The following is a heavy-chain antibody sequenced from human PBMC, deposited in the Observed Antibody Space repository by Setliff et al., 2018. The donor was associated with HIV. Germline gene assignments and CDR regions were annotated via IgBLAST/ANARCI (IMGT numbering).Heavy chain of an antibody. J-gene: IGHJ4*02. CDR1: GGTFSSYA. D-gene: IGHD3-22*01. CDR3: ASRSSGYLFDY. V-gene: IGHV1-69*13. Sequence: GASVKVSCKASGGTFSSYAISWVRQAPGQGLEWMGGIIPIFGTANYAQKFQGRVTITADESTSKAYMELRSLRSDDTAVYYCASRSSGYLFDYWGQGTLVTVSS. CDR2: IIPIFGTA.